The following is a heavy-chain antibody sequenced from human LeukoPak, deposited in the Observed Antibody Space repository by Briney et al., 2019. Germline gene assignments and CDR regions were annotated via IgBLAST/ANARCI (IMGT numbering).Heavy chain of an antibody. V-gene: IGHV7-4-1*02. J-gene: IGHJ6*02. CDR1: GCTFTSYA. Sequence: ASVTVSCKASGCTFTSYAMNWVRQAPGQGLEWMGWINTNTGNPTYAQGFTGRFVFSLDTSVSTAYLQISSLKAEDTAVYYCARVESEYQLPPFQYYGMDVWGQGTTVTVSS. CDR2: INTNTGNP. CDR3: ARVESEYQLPPFQYYGMDV. D-gene: IGHD2-2*01.